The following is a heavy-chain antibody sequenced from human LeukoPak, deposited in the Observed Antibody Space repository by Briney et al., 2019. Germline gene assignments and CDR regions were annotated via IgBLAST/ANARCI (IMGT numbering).Heavy chain of an antibody. V-gene: IGHV4-4*07. J-gene: IGHJ4*02. CDR2: IYASGST. CDR3: ARGVVGATAFAY. CDR1: GGSISGYT. D-gene: IGHD1-26*01. Sequence: SETLFLTCTVSGGSISGYTWSWIRQPAGKGLEWIGRIYASGSTNYNPSLQGRVTMSVDASRGQFFLMVHSVTAADTAVYYCARGVVGATAFAYWGQGTVVTASS.